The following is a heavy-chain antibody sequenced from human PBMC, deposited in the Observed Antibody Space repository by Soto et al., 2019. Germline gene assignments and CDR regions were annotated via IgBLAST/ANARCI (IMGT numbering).Heavy chain of an antibody. CDR2: ISGSGGST. J-gene: IGHJ6*02. CDR1: GFTFSSYA. V-gene: IGHV3-23*01. Sequence: EVQLLESGGGLVQPGGSLRLSCAASGFTFSSYARSWVRQAPGKGLEWVSAISGSGGSTYYADSVKGRFTISRDNSKNTLYVQMHSLRAEDTAVYYCAKGRQIYYYDGMDVWGRGTTVTV. CDR3: AKGRQIYYYDGMDV.